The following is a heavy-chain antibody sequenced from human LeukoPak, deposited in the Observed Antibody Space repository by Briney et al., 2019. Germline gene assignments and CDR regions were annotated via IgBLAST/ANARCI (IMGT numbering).Heavy chain of an antibody. J-gene: IGHJ4*02. CDR1: GFTFSSYA. CDR2: ISYDGSNK. D-gene: IGHD5-12*01. V-gene: IGHV3-30*14. Sequence: GGSLRLSCAASGFTFSSYAMHWVRQAPGKGLEWVAVISYDGSNKYYADSVKGRFTTSRDNSKNTLYVQMNSLRAEDTAIYYCARGRGYRDYDRPLDYWGQGTLVTVSS. CDR3: ARGRGYRDYDRPLDY.